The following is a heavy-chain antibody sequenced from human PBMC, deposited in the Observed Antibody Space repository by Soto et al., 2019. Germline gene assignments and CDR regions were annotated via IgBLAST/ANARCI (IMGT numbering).Heavy chain of an antibody. CDR2: IYYSGST. D-gene: IGHD6-13*01. Sequence: PSETLSLTCTVSGGSISSGDYYWSWIRQPPGKGLEWIGYIYYSGSTNYNPSLKSRVTISVDTSKNQFSLKLSSATAADTAVYYCARGWSIAAANWFDPWGQGTLVTVSS. CDR3: ARGWSIAAANWFDP. V-gene: IGHV4-61*08. CDR1: GGSISSGDYY. J-gene: IGHJ5*02.